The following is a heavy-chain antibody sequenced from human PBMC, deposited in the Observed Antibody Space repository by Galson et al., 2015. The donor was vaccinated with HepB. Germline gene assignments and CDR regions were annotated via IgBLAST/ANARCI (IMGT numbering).Heavy chain of an antibody. CDR1: AFTFTNYW. J-gene: IGHJ4*02. Sequence: SLRLSCAASAFTFTNYWMSWVRQAPGKGLEWVANINQDGSERYYVDSVKGRFTISRDNAKSSLYLQMNSLRAEDTAVYYCARVRLVVPAFDYWGQGTLVTVSS. CDR2: INQDGSER. V-gene: IGHV3-7*01. CDR3: ARVRLVVPAFDY. D-gene: IGHD3-22*01.